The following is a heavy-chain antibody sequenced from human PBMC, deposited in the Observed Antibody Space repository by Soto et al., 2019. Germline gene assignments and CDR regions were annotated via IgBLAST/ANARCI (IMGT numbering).Heavy chain of an antibody. V-gene: IGHV1-69*08. CDR3: ARDGQVAVVTPTLDYSYDGMDA. D-gene: IGHD2-15*01. CDR1: GGTFSSYT. J-gene: IGHJ6*02. Sequence: QVQLVQSGAEVKKPGSSVKVSCKSSGGTFSSYTISWVRQAPGQGLEWMGRIIPILGVTNYAQKFQGRVTIPADKSTSTSYLDLSSLSSEDTAVYYCARDGQVAVVTPTLDYSYDGMDAWGQGTTVTVSS. CDR2: IIPILGVT.